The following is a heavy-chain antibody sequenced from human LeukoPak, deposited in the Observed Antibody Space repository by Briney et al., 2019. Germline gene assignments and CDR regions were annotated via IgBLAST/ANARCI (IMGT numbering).Heavy chain of an antibody. CDR3: ASLGGYYDILTVSLTYYFDY. J-gene: IGHJ4*02. D-gene: IGHD3-9*01. CDR1: GYTFTSYD. CDR2: MNPNSANT. Sequence: ASVKVSCKASGYTFTSYDINWVRQATGQGLEWMGWMNPNSANTGYAQKFQGRVTITADESTSTAYMELSSLRSEDTAVYYYASLGGYYDILTVSLTYYFDYWGQGTLVTVSS. V-gene: IGHV1-8*01.